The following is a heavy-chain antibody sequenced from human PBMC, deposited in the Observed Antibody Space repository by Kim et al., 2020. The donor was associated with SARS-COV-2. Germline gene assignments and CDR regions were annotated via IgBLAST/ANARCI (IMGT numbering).Heavy chain of an antibody. D-gene: IGHD3-10*01. CDR1: GYTFSSYG. V-gene: IGHV3-33*01. CDR3: ARDGSGWRPEILYGMDV. J-gene: IGHJ6*02. CDR2: IWYDGSKK. Sequence: GGSLRLSCAASGYTFSSYGMHWVRQAPDKGLEWVAVIWYDGSKKDYGDSVKGRFTISRDNSKNTVYLQMNSLSPEDTAVYYCARDGSGWRPEILYGMDVWGQGTTVTVSS.